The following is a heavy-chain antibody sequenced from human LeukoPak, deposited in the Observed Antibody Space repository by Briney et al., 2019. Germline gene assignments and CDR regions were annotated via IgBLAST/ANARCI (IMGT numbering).Heavy chain of an antibody. V-gene: IGHV4-59*11. D-gene: IGHD4-17*01. CDR1: GDSFSSHY. J-gene: IGHJ3*02. CDR2: ISFRGST. CDR3: ARDLITVTKGFDI. Sequence: SETLSLTCSVSGDSFSSHYWTWIRQPPGKGLEWIGYISFRGSTNYNPSLKSRVTISIDTSKNQFSLKLSSVTAVDTGVYYCARDLITVTKGFDIWGQGTMVSVSS.